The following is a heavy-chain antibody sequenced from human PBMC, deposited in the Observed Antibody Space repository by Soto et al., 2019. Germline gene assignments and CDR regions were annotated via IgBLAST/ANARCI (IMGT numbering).Heavy chain of an antibody. Sequence: GGSLRLSCAASGFTFSSYAMHWVRQAPGKGLEWVAVISYDGSNKYYADSVKGRFTISRDNSKNTLYLQMNSLRAEDTAVYYCASASSWLRIHHDAFDIWGQGTMVTVSS. CDR1: GFTFSSYA. J-gene: IGHJ3*02. CDR3: ASASSWLRIHHDAFDI. V-gene: IGHV3-30-3*01. D-gene: IGHD3-22*01. CDR2: ISYDGSNK.